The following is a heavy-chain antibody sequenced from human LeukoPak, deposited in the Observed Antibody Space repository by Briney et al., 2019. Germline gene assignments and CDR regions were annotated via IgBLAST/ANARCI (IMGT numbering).Heavy chain of an antibody. V-gene: IGHV1-18*01. Sequence: ASVKVSCKASGYTFTSYGISWVRQAPGQGLEWMGWISAYNGNTNYAQKLQGRVTMTTDTSTSTAYMELRSLRSDDTAVYYCARDFSPYSSSWYPQSNWFDPWGQGTLATVSS. CDR2: ISAYNGNT. J-gene: IGHJ5*02. D-gene: IGHD6-13*01. CDR3: ARDFSPYSSSWYPQSNWFDP. CDR1: GYTFTSYG.